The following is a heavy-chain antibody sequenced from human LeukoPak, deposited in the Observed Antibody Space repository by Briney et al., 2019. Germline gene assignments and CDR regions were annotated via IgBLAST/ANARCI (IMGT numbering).Heavy chain of an antibody. CDR3: ARDFEQQGNSPAY. CDR2: ISYDGSNK. D-gene: IGHD6-13*01. CDR1: GFTFSNYA. J-gene: IGHJ4*02. V-gene: IGHV3-30-3*01. Sequence: PERSLRLSCAASGFTFSNYAMHWVRQAPGKGLEWVAVISYDGSNKYYADSVKGRFTISRDNSKNTLYLQMNSLRAEDTAVYYCARDFEQQGNSPAYWGQGTLVTVSS.